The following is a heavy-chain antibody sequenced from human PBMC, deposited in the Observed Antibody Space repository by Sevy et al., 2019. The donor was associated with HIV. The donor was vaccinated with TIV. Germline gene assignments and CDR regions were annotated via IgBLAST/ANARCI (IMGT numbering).Heavy chain of an antibody. D-gene: IGHD3-16*01. CDR1: GFTFSSYW. CDR3: AREMMIPAYDY. V-gene: IGHV3-7*01. CDR2: IKQDGSEK. J-gene: IGHJ4*02. Sequence: GWSLRLSCAASGFTFSSYWMSWVRQAPGKGLEWVANIKQDGSEKYYVDSVKGRFTISRDNAKNSLYLQMNSLRAEDTAVYYCAREMMIPAYDYWGQGTLVTVSS.